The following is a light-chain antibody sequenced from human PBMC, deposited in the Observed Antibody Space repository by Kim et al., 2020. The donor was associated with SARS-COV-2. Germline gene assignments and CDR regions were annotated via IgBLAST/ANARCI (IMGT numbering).Light chain of an antibody. V-gene: IGKV1-5*03. CDR1: QSIDSW. Sequence: ASVGDRVTITCRASQSIDSWLAWYQQKPGQAPKLLIDQASSLESEVPSRFSGSGSGTEFTLTISSLQPDDFATYYCQQYRSHWTFGQGTKVDIK. CDR3: QQYRSHWT. CDR2: QAS. J-gene: IGKJ1*01.